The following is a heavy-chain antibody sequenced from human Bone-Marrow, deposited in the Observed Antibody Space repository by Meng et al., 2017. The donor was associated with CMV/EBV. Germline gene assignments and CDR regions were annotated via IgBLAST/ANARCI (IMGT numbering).Heavy chain of an antibody. CDR3: ARDHKQPSFYGFWRGQLGY. J-gene: IGHJ4*02. V-gene: IGHV1-2*02. D-gene: IGHD3-3*01. CDR2: INPNSGGT. CDR1: GYTFTDYY. Sequence: ASVKVSCKASGYTFTDYYMHWVRQAPGQGLEWMGWINPNSGGTNYAQKFQGRVTMTRDTSISTAYMELSRLRSDDTAVYYCARDHKQPSFYGFWRGQLGYWGQGTLVTVSS.